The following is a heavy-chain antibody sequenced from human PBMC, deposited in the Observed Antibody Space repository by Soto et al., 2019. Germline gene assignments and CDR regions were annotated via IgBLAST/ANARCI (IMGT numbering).Heavy chain of an antibody. D-gene: IGHD1-26*01. CDR3: ARDPDSGSYSYGMDV. Sequence: SLRLPCAAVGFNFSSYGSRRVLQDPGKGLEWVAVIWYDGSNKYYADSVKGRFTISRDNSKNTLYLQMNSLRAEDTAVYYYARDPDSGSYSYGMDVWGQGTTVTVSS. V-gene: IGHV3-33*08. CDR1: GFNFSSYG. J-gene: IGHJ6*02. CDR2: IWYDGSNK.